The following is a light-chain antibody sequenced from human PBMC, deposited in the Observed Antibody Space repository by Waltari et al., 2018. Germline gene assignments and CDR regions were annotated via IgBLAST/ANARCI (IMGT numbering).Light chain of an antibody. CDR1: ISDLGGYNY. CDR3: CSYAGSSTSRV. Sequence: QSALPQPASVSGSPGLSITISCTGTISDLGGYNYVPWYQQHPGKAPNLMIYYVSKRPSGVSMRFSGSKSGNTASLTISGLQAEDEADYYCCSYAGSSTSRVFGGGTKLTVL. CDR2: YVS. V-gene: IGLV2-23*02. J-gene: IGLJ2*01.